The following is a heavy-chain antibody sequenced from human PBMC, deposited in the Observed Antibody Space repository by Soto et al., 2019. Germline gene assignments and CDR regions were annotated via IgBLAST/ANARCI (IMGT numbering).Heavy chain of an antibody. CDR3: ARGYSSSWTYNWFDP. J-gene: IGHJ5*02. V-gene: IGHV3-11*01. Sequence: GSLRLSCAASGFSFSDYYMTWIRQAPGKGLEWVSYISSSGNTKYHADSVKGRFTISRDNVKNSLYLQMNSLRAEDTAVYYCARGYSSSWTYNWFDPWGQGTLVTVSS. CDR2: ISSSGNTK. D-gene: IGHD6-13*01. CDR1: GFSFSDYY.